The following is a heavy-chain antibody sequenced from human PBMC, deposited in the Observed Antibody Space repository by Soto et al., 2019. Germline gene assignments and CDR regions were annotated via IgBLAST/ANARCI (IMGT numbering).Heavy chain of an antibody. CDR2: IYYSGST. CDR1: GGSISSYY. D-gene: IGHD2-2*01. V-gene: IGHV4-59*01. CDR3: ARGVSYQPDYYFDY. J-gene: IGHJ4*02. Sequence: SETLSLMCTVSGGSISSYYWSCIRQPPGKGLEWIGYIYYSGSTNYNPSLKSRVTISVDTSKNQFSLKLSSVTAADTAVYYCARGVSYQPDYYFDYWGQGTLVTVSS.